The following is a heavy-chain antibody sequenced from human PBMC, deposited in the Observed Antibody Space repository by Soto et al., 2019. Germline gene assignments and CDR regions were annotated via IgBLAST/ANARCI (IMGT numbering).Heavy chain of an antibody. CDR2: INTNTGNP. CDR1: GYTFTSYA. CDR3: ARDPGRRYYDFWSGYYGNYYYYMDV. J-gene: IGHJ6*03. V-gene: IGHV7-4-1*01. Sequence: ASVKVSCKASGYTFTSYAMNWVRQAPGQGLEWMGWINTNTGNPTYAQGFTGRFVFSLDTSVSTAYLQICSLKAEDTAVYYCARDPGRRYYDFWSGYYGNYYYYMDVWGKGTTVTVSS. D-gene: IGHD3-3*01.